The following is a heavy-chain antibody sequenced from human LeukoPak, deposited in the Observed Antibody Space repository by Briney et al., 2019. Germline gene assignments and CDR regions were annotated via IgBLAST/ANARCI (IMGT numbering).Heavy chain of an antibody. CDR3: ASRYYYDSRGYYPYYFDY. D-gene: IGHD3-22*01. CDR1: GGSFSGYY. V-gene: IGHV4-34*01. J-gene: IGHJ4*02. Sequence: SETLSLTCAVYGGSFSGYYWSWIRQPPGKGLEWIGEINHSGSTNYNPSLKRRVTISVDTSKNQFSLKLSSVTAADTAVYYCASRYYYDSRGYYPYYFDYWGQGTLVTVSS. CDR2: INHSGST.